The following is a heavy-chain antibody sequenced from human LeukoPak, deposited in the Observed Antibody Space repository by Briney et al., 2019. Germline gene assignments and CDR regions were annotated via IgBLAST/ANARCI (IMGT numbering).Heavy chain of an antibody. J-gene: IGHJ6*02. CDR2: ISAYNGNT. V-gene: IGHV1-18*01. CDR3: AREWALGYGDNGYYYGMDV. CDR1: GYTFTSYG. D-gene: IGHD4-17*01. Sequence: ASVKVSCKASGYTFTSYGISWVRQAPGQGLEWMGWISAYNGNTNYAQKLQGRVTMTTDTSTSTAYMELRSLRSDDTAAYYCAREWALGYGDNGYYYGMDVWGQGTTVTVSS.